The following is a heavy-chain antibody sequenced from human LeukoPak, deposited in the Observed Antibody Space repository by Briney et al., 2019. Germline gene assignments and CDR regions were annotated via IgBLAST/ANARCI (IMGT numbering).Heavy chain of an antibody. J-gene: IGHJ4*02. Sequence: GGSLRLSCAASGFTFSSYGMHWVRQAPGKGLEWVAVISYDGSNKYYADSAKGRFTISRDNSKNTLYLQMNSLRAEDTAVYYCARDSFAVVVAASNFDYWGQGTLVTVSS. V-gene: IGHV3-30*03. CDR1: GFTFSSYG. CDR2: ISYDGSNK. CDR3: ARDSFAVVVAASNFDY. D-gene: IGHD2-15*01.